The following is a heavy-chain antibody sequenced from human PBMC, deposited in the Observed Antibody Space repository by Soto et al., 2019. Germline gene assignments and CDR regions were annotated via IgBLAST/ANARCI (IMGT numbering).Heavy chain of an antibody. V-gene: IGHV4-30-4*01. D-gene: IGHD6-6*01. CDR2: ISTTGRA. CDR1: GASISGGSYF. CDR3: ARGIAARPPFFDY. Sequence: SETLSLTCAVCGASISGGSYFWTWIRQPPGKGLEWIGYISTTGRASYSPSLKSRVDISMDTSDNKFSLRLTSVTAADTAVYFCARGIAARPPFFDYWGQGTLVTVSS. J-gene: IGHJ4*02.